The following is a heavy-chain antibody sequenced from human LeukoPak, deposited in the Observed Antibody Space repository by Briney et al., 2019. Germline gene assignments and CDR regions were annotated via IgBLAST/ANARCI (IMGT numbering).Heavy chain of an antibody. V-gene: IGHV3-7*01. J-gene: IGHJ6*03. CDR2: IKQDGSEK. Sequence: GGSLRLSCAASGFTFSSYWMSWDRQAPGKGLEWVANIKQDGSEKYYVDSVKGRFTISRDNAKNTLYLQMNSLRAEDTAVYYCAADRYFGYYYYYMDVWGKGTTVTVSS. D-gene: IGHD2-21*02. CDR1: GFTFSSYW. CDR3: AADRYFGYYYYYMDV.